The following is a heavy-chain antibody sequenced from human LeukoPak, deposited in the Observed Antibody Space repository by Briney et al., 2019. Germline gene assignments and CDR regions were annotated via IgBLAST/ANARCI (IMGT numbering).Heavy chain of an antibody. CDR2: IIPIFGTA. CDR1: GGTFSRYA. V-gene: IGHV1-69*13. Sequence: SVKVSCKASGGTFSRYAISWVRQAPGQGLEWKGGIIPIFGTANYAQKFQGRVTITADESTSTAYMEVSSLRSEDTTVYYCARAYSGYDFFDYWGQGILVTVSS. D-gene: IGHD5-12*01. CDR3: ARAYSGYDFFDY. J-gene: IGHJ4*02.